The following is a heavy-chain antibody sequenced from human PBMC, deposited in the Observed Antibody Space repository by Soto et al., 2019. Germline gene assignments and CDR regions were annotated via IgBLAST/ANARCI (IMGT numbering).Heavy chain of an antibody. CDR2: ISYDGSNK. CDR1: GFTFSSYG. Sequence: GGSLRLSCAASGFTFSSYGMHWVRQAPGKGLEWVAVISYDGSNKYYADSVKGRFTISRDNSKNTLHLQMNSLRAEDTAVYYCAKDEDYCSSTSCYGYYYYYYMDVWGKGTTVTVSS. V-gene: IGHV3-30*18. CDR3: AKDEDYCSSTSCYGYYYYYYMDV. D-gene: IGHD2-2*01. J-gene: IGHJ6*03.